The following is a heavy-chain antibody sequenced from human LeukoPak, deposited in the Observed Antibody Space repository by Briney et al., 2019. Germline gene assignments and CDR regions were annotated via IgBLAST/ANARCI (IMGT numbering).Heavy chain of an antibody. Sequence: GGSLRLSCAASGYIFSSYWMHWVRQAPGKGLVWVSRINSDGSSTSYAGSVKGRLTISRDNAKNTLYLQMNSLRVEDTAVYYCARGGSSSGDYWGQGTLVTVSS. CDR1: GYIFSSYW. V-gene: IGHV3-74*01. CDR2: INSDGSST. D-gene: IGHD6-6*01. J-gene: IGHJ4*02. CDR3: ARGGSSSGDY.